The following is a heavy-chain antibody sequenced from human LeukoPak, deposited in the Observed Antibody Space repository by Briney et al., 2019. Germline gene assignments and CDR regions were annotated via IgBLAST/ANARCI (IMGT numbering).Heavy chain of an antibody. CDR1: GYTFTIYA. Sequence: ASVKVSCKASGYTFTIYAMHWVRQAPGQRLEWMGWINAGNGNTKYSQKFQGRVTITRDTSASTAYMELSSLRSEDTVVYYCARDLIEDGMDVGGQGTTVTVS. J-gene: IGHJ6*02. CDR3: ARDLIEDGMDV. D-gene: IGHD2/OR15-2a*01. CDR2: INAGNGNT. V-gene: IGHV1-3*01.